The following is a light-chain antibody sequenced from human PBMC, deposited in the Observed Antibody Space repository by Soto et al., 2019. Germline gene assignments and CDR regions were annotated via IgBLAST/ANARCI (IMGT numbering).Light chain of an antibody. V-gene: IGKV3-11*01. J-gene: IGKJ2*01. CDR3: QQRSNWPYT. CDR2: DAS. Sequence: EIVLTQSPATLSLSPGERTTLSCRASQRVSSYLAWYQQKPGQAPRLLIYDASNRATGIPARFSGSGSGTDFTLTISSLVPEDFVVYYCQQRSNWPYTFGQGTKLEIK. CDR1: QRVSSY.